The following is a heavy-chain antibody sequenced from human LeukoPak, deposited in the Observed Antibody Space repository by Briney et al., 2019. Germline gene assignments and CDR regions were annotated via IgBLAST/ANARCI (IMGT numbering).Heavy chain of an antibody. V-gene: IGHV4-39*07. CDR1: GGSISSSSCY. J-gene: IGHJ5*02. D-gene: IGHD2-15*01. CDR2: IYYSGST. Sequence: KTSETLSLTCTVSGGSISSSSCYWGWIRQPPGKGLEWIGNIYYSGSTYYNPSLESRVTMSLGTSKNQFSLKLSSVTAADTAVYYCARALEGYWDWFDPWGQGTLVTVSS. CDR3: ARALEGYWDWFDP.